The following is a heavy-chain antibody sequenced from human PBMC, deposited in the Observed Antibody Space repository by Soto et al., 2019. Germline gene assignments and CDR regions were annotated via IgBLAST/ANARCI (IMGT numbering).Heavy chain of an antibody. V-gene: IGHV3-48*02. CDR3: ARYGGDGYKSAFDY. Sequence: GGSLRLSCAASGSTLSRYGMTWVRQGPRKGLEWVSYITGSSSRTYYADSVKGRFTISRDNAKNSLYLQMNSLRDEDTAVYYCARYGGDGYKSAFDYWGQGNLVTAPQ. CDR1: GSTLSRYG. CDR2: ITGSSSRT. J-gene: IGHJ4*02. D-gene: IGHD2-21*01.